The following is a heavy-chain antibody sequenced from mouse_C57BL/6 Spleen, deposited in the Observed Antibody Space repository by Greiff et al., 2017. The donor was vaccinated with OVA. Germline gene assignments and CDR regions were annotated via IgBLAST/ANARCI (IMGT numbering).Heavy chain of an antibody. CDR3: HYYGSSWNAMDY. CDR2: INPNNGGT. CDR1: GYTFTDYN. J-gene: IGHJ4*01. Sequence: VQLQQSGPELVKPGASVKMSCKASGYTFTDYNMHWVKQSHGKSLEWIGYINPNNGGTSYNQKFKGKATLTVNKSSSTAYMELRSLTSEDSAVYYCHYYGSSWNAMDYWGQGTSVTVSS. V-gene: IGHV1-22*01. D-gene: IGHD1-1*01.